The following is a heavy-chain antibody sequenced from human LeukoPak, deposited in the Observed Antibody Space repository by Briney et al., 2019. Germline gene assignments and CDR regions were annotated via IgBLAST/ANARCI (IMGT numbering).Heavy chain of an antibody. CDR1: GGSISSSGYF. Sequence: SETLSLTCTVSGGSISSSGYFWGWIRQPPGKGLEWIGDMSYSGTTYYNPSLKSRITISVDMSKNQFSLRLSSVTAGDTAVYYCARRKGFSSSWYLTDAFDIWGQGTMVTVSS. D-gene: IGHD6-13*01. CDR2: MSYSGTT. J-gene: IGHJ3*02. CDR3: ARRKGFSSSWYLTDAFDI. V-gene: IGHV4-39*01.